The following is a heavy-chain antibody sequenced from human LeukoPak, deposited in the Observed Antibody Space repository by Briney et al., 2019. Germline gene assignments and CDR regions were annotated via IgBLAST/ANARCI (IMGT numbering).Heavy chain of an antibody. D-gene: IGHD3-3*01. CDR2: IYYSGST. CDR3: ARDSQLGYYDFWSGSLPLSSYYYYGMDV. CDR1: GGSVSSGSYY. J-gene: IGHJ6*02. V-gene: IGHV4-61*01. Sequence: PSETLSLTCTVSGGSVSSGSYYWSWIRQPPGKGLEWIGYIYYSGSTNYNPSLKSRVTISVDTSKNQFSLKLSSVTAADTAVYYCARDSQLGYYDFWSGSLPLSSYYYYGMDVWGQGTTVTVSS.